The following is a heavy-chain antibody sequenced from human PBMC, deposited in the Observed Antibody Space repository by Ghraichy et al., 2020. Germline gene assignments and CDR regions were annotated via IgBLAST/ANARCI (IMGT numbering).Heavy chain of an antibody. CDR2: ISSSSSYI. Sequence: GGSLRLSCAASGFTFSSYSMNWVRQAPGKGLELVSSISSSSSYIYYADSVKGRFTISRDNAKNSLYLQMNSLRAEDTAVYYCARVPPGIAVNYGMDVWGQGTTVTVSS. J-gene: IGHJ6*02. V-gene: IGHV3-21*01. D-gene: IGHD6-19*01. CDR1: GFTFSSYS. CDR3: ARVPPGIAVNYGMDV.